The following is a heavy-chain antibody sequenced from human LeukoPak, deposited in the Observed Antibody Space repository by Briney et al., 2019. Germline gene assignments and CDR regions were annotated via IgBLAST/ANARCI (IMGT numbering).Heavy chain of an antibody. CDR2: INQVGSQT. J-gene: IGHJ4*02. D-gene: IGHD6-13*01. CDR1: GFTFSSYW. V-gene: IGHV3-7*01. CDR3: AKEHFSSSWDPAPLDY. Sequence: PGGSLRLSCAASGFTFSSYWMSWVRQTPGEGLEYLANINQVGSQTYYMDSVKGRFTISRDNAKNSLYLQMNSLRAEDSAVYYCAKEHFSSSWDPAPLDYWGQGTLVTVSS.